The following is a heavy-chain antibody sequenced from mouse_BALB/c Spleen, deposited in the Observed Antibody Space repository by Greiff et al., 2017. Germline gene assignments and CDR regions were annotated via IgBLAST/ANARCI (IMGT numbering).Heavy chain of an antibody. D-gene: IGHD1-2*01. CDR3: ARAHYYGYSYYAMDY. J-gene: IGHJ4*01. V-gene: IGHV5-4*02. CDR1: GFTFSDYY. CDR2: ISDGGSYT. Sequence: EVKVVESGGGLVKPGGSLKLSCAASGFTFSDYYMYWVRQTPEKRLEWVATISDGGSYTYYPDSVKGRFTISRDNAKNNLYLQMSSLKSEDTAMYYCARAHYYGYSYYAMDYWGQGTSVTVSS.